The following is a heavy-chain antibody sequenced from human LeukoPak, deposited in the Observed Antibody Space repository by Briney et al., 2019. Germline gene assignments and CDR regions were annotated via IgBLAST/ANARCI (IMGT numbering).Heavy chain of an antibody. CDR3: ARDDYGDYGATFDY. V-gene: IGHV1-2*04. D-gene: IGHD4-17*01. CDR1: GYTFTGYH. Sequence: ASVKVSCKASGYTFTGYHMHWVRQAPGQGLEWMGWINPNSGVTNYAQKFQRWVTMTRDTSISTAYMELSRLRSDDTAVYYCARDDYGDYGATFDYWGQGTLVTVSS. J-gene: IGHJ4*02. CDR2: INPNSGVT.